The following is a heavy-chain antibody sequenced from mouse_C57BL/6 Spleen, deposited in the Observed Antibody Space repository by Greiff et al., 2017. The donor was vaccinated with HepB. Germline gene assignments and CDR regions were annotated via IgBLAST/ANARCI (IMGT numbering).Heavy chain of an antibody. V-gene: IGHV1-82*01. Sequence: QVQLQQSGPELVKPGASVKISCKASGYAFSSSWMNWVKQRPGKGLEWIGRIYPGDGDTNYNGKFKGKATLTADKSSSTAYMQLSSLTSEDSAVYFCAREGFRRGFDYWGQGTTLTVSS. J-gene: IGHJ2*01. CDR3: AREGFRRGFDY. CDR1: GYAFSSSW. CDR2: IYPGDGDT.